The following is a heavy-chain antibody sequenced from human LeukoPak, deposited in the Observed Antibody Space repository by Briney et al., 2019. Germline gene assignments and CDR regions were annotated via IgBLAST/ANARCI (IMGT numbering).Heavy chain of an antibody. Sequence: GGSLRLSCAASGFTFNSYAIYWVRQAPGKGLEWVSGISGSGGSTYHADSVEGRFSISRDNSRNTVFLQMHSLRAEDTALYYCAKTTAGYSSGRYPGWPIDYWGQGTLVTVSS. V-gene: IGHV3-23*01. D-gene: IGHD6-19*01. CDR2: ISGSGGST. CDR1: GFTFNSYA. J-gene: IGHJ4*02. CDR3: AKTTAGYSSGRYPGWPIDY.